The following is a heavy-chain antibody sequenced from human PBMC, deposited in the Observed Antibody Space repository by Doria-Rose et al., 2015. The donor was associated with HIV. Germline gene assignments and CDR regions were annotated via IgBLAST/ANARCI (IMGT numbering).Heavy chain of an antibody. Sequence: QITLKESGPVLVKPTETLTLTCTVSGVSLSSPGMGVSWIRQPPGKALEWLANLFSDDERSYKPSLKSRLTIARGTSKNQVVLTMTDMDPVDTATYYCARIKSSRWYHKYYFDFWGQGTLVIVSA. CDR3: ARIKSSRWYHKYYFDF. CDR1: GVSLSSPGMG. D-gene: IGHD6-13*01. V-gene: IGHV2-26*01. CDR2: LFSDDER. J-gene: IGHJ4*02.